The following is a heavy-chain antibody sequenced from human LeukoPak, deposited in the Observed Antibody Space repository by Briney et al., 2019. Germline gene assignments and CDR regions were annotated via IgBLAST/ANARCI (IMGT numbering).Heavy chain of an antibody. CDR1: GFTFSSYA. CDR2: ISGSGGSA. V-gene: IGHV3-23*01. D-gene: IGHD3-10*01. Sequence: GGSLRLSCAASGFTFSSYAMSWVHQAPGKGLEWVSIISGSGGSANHADSVKGRFTISRDNSKNTLYLQMNSLRAEDTAVYYCAKPYYGSGSYYGFNYYAFDYWGQGTLVTVSS. CDR3: AKPYYGSGSYYGFNYYAFDY. J-gene: IGHJ4*02.